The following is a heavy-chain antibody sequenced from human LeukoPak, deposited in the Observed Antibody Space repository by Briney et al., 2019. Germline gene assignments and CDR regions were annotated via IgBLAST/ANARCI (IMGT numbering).Heavy chain of an antibody. J-gene: IGHJ4*02. CDR1: GFTFSDYY. Sequence: GGSLRLSCAASGFTFSDYYMSWIRQSPGKGLEWLSYIGRRGDDEHYADSVKGRFTISRDNSKNTLYLQMNSLRAEDTAVYYCAKGLDSSGYYYGISGYWGQGTLVTVSS. V-gene: IGHV3-11*06. CDR3: AKGLDSSGYYYGISGY. D-gene: IGHD3-22*01. CDR2: IGRRGDDE.